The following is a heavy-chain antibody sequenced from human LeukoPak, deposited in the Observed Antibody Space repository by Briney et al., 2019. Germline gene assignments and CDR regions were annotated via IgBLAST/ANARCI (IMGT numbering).Heavy chain of an antibody. V-gene: IGHV3-23*01. Sequence: GGSLRLSCAASGFTFSSYAMSWVCQAPGKGLEWVSTISGSGVTTDYADSVKGRFTISRDNSKNTLYLQMNSLRADDTAVHYCAKSSSMGSYAYYGMDVWGLGTTVTVSS. J-gene: IGHJ6*02. CDR3: AKSSSMGSYAYYGMDV. D-gene: IGHD1-26*01. CDR2: ISGSGVTT. CDR1: GFTFSSYA.